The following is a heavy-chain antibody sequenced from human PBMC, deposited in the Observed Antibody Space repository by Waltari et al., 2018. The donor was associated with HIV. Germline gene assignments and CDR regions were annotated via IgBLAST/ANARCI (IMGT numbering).Heavy chain of an antibody. D-gene: IGHD3-22*01. CDR3: ARVFRGTVNYFDSRLGH. CDR1: GYTFSDYY. Sequence: QVQLVQSGAEVKKPGASVKVSCKASGYTFSDYYMHWVRQAPGQGLEWMGWKNPNSGGTRYAEKFQGRVTMTRDTSINTAYMELSRLRFDDTAVYYCARVFRGTVNYFDSRLGHWGQGTLVTVSS. J-gene: IGHJ5*02. V-gene: IGHV1-2*02. CDR2: KNPNSGGT.